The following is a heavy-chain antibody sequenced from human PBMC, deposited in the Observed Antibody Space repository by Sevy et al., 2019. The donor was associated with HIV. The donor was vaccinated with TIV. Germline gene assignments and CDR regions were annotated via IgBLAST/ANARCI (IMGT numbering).Heavy chain of an antibody. CDR1: GFTISRYS. V-gene: IGHV3-21*01. CDR3: ARALTTVTYPIDY. CDR2: ISSSSSYI. Sequence: GGPLRLSCAASGFTISRYSMNWVRQAPGKGLEWVSSISSSSSYIYYADSVKGRFTISRDNAKNSLYLQMNSLRAEDTAVYYCARALTTVTYPIDYWGQGTLVTVSS. J-gene: IGHJ4*02. D-gene: IGHD4-17*01.